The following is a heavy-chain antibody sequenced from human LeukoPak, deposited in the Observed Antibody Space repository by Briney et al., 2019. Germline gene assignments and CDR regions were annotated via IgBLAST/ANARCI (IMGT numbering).Heavy chain of an antibody. CDR3: ASVYYYDSSGYSSRPDY. Sequence: ASVKVSYKASGGTFSSYAISWVRQAPGQGLEWMGGIIPIFGTANYAQKFQGRVTITADESTSTAYTELSSLRSEDTAVYYCASVYYYDSSGYSSRPDYWGQGTLVTVSS. D-gene: IGHD3-22*01. CDR2: IIPIFGTA. J-gene: IGHJ4*02. V-gene: IGHV1-69*13. CDR1: GGTFSSYA.